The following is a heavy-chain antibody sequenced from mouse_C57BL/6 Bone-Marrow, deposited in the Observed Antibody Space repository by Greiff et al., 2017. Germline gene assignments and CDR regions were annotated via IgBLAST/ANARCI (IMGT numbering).Heavy chain of an antibody. V-gene: IGHV5-16*01. CDR3: ARAGVAHYCDY. Sequence: EVKLVESEGGLVQPGSSMKLSCTASGFTFSDYYMAWVRQVPEKGLEWVANINYDGSSTYYLDSLKSRFIISRDNAKNILYLQMSSLKSEDTATYYCARAGVAHYCDYWGQGTTLTVSS. CDR2: INYDGSST. J-gene: IGHJ2*01. D-gene: IGHD1-1*01. CDR1: GFTFSDYY.